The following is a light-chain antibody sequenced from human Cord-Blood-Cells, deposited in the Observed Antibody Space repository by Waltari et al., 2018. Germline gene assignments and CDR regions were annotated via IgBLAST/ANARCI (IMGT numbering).Light chain of an antibody. CDR3: QQYNNWPPT. J-gene: IGKJ3*01. CDR1: QSVSSN. CDR2: GAS. Sequence: EIVMTQSPATLSVSPGERATLSCRASQSVSSNLAWYQQKPGQAPRLLIYGASTRATGIPARFSGSGSGTEFTLTISSLQSEDFAVYYCQQYNNWPPTFGPATKVDIK. V-gene: IGKV3-15*01.